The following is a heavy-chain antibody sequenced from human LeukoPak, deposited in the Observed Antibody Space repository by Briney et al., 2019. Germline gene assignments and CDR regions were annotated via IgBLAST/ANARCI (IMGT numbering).Heavy chain of an antibody. CDR1: GYSFTNYW. CDR3: ARGIRLVRGVITPNFDY. Sequence: GESLKISCEGSGYSFTNYWIAWVRQMPGKGLEWMGIIYPGDSDATYSPSFQGQVTTSTDKSIGTAYLQWSSLKASDTAMYYCARGIRLVRGVITPNFDYWGQGTLVTVSS. J-gene: IGHJ4*02. CDR2: IYPGDSDA. D-gene: IGHD3-10*01. V-gene: IGHV5-51*01.